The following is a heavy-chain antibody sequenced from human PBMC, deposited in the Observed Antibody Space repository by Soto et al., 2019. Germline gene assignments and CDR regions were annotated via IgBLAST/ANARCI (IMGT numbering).Heavy chain of an antibody. CDR3: ARSDGAGSGALDC. V-gene: IGHV1-69*02. CDR2: VIPMLSMS. CDR1: GDTFSSYT. D-gene: IGHD3-10*01. J-gene: IGHJ4*02. Sequence: QVHLVQSGVEVKKPGSSVKVSCKASGDTFSSYTINWVRQAPGLGLEWMGRVIPMLSMSNYALKFQGRVTMTADRSTKKIYRENGSRRAKDTATYYCARSDGAGSGALDCWGQGALVTVSS.